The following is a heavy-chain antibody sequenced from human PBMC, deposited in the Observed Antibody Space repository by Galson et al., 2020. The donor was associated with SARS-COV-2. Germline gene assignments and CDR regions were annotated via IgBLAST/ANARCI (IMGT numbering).Heavy chain of an antibody. Sequence: ASVKVSCKASGYTFTSYGISWVRQAPGQGLEWMGWISAYNGNTNYAQKLQGRVTMTTDTSTSTAYMELRSLRSDDTAVYYCARAKITGTTSAPGAFDIWGQGTMVTVSS. V-gene: IGHV1-18*01. CDR1: GYTFTSYG. CDR3: ARAKITGTTSAPGAFDI. CDR2: ISAYNGNT. J-gene: IGHJ3*02. D-gene: IGHD1-20*01.